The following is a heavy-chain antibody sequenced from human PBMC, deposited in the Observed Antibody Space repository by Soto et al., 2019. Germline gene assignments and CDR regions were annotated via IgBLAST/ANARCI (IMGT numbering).Heavy chain of an antibody. V-gene: IGHV1-69*02. J-gene: IGHJ4*02. Sequence: QVQLVQSGAEVKKPGSSVKVSCTASGDTFNFYTINWVRQAPGLGLEWMGRFNPILSFSNSALKFQGRVTLTADKSTSTASMVLSSLRSQAAAIYDCATSFGAGSRAFDYWGQGALVTVSS. D-gene: IGHD3-10*01. CDR2: FNPILSFS. CDR1: GDTFNFYT. CDR3: ATSFGAGSRAFDY.